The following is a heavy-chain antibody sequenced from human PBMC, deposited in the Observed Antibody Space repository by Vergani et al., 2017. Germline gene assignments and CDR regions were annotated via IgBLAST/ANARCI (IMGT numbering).Heavy chain of an antibody. D-gene: IGHD2-15*01. V-gene: IGHV1-58*01. CDR3: ARAARGDIVVVVAATLHDAFDI. J-gene: IGHJ3*02. CDR1: GFTFTSSA. Sequence: QMQLVQSGPEVKKPGTSVKVSCKASGFTFTSSAVQWVRQARGQRLEWIGWIVVGSGNTNYAQKFQERVTITRDMSTSTAYMELSSLRSEDTAVYYCARAARGDIVVVVAATLHDAFDIWGQGTMVTVSS. CDR2: IVVGSGNT.